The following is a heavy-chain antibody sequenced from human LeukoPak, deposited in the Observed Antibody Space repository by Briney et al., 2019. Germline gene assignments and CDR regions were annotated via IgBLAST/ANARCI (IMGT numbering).Heavy chain of an antibody. V-gene: IGHV3-23*01. D-gene: IGHD2-2*01. J-gene: IGHJ4*02. CDR3: AKAPTSYCSSSSCYEGASDY. Sequence: PGGSLRLSCAASGFTFRNSAMSWVRQAPGKGLEWVSNISGSGANTYYADSVKGRFTISRDNSENTLYLQMNSLRAEDTAVYYCAKAPTSYCSSSSCYEGASDYWGQGTLVTVSS. CDR2: ISGSGANT. CDR1: GFTFRNSA.